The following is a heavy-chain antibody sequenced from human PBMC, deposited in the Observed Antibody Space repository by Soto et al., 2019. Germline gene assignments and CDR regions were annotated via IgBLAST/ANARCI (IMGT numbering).Heavy chain of an antibody. V-gene: IGHV4-39*01. CDR3: ARHDKIAAAGDY. CDR2: IYYSGST. CDR1: GGSISSSSYY. J-gene: IGHJ4*02. D-gene: IGHD6-13*01. Sequence: ETLSLTCTVSGGSISSSSYYCGWIRQPPGKGLEWIGSIYYSGSTYYNPSLKSRVTISVDTSKNQFSLKLSSVTAADTAVYYCARHDKIAAAGDYWGQGTLVTVSS.